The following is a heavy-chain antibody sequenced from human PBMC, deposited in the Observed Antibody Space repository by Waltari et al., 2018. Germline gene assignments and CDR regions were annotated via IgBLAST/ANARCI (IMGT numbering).Heavy chain of an antibody. CDR3: ARRNSYGFTDLFDY. V-gene: IGHV4-59*11. Sequence: QVQLQESGPGLVKPSETLSLTCTVSGGSISSHYWSWIRQPPGKGLEWIGYIDYSGSTNYNPSLKSRVTISVDTSKNQFSLKLSSVTAADTAVYYCARRNSYGFTDLFDYWGQGTLVTVSS. J-gene: IGHJ4*02. CDR1: GGSISSHY. D-gene: IGHD5-18*01. CDR2: IDYSGST.